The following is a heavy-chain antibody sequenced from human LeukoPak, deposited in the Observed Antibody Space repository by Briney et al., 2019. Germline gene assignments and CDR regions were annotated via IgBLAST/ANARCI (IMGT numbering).Heavy chain of an antibody. CDR2: IYTSGST. J-gene: IGHJ4*02. CDR1: GGSISSYY. CDR3: ARGMDSSGYYAPDY. Sequence: SETLSLTCTVSGGSISSYYWSWIRQLAGKGLEWIGRIYTSGSTNYNPSLKSRVTMSVDTSKNQFSLKLSSVTAADTAVYYCARGMDSSGYYAPDYWGQGTLVTVSS. V-gene: IGHV4-4*07. D-gene: IGHD3-22*01.